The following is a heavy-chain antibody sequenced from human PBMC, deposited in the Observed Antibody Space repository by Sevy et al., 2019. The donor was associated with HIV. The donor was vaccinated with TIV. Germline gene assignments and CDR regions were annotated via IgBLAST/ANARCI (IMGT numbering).Heavy chain of an antibody. CDR1: GFTFSGSA. CDR2: IRSKANSYAT. J-gene: IGHJ6*02. CDR3: TRHQASCSSTSCYVANYYYGMDV. Sequence: GGSLRLSCAASGFTFSGSAMHWVRQASGKGLEWVSRIRSKANSYATAYAASVKGRFTISRDDSKNTAYLQMNSLKTEDTAVYYCTRHQASCSSTSCYVANYYYGMDVWGQGTTVTVSS. D-gene: IGHD2-2*01. V-gene: IGHV3-73*01.